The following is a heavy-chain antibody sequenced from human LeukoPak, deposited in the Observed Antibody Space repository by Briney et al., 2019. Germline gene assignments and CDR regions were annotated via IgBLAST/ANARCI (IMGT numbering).Heavy chain of an antibody. CDR1: GYTFTGYY. J-gene: IGHJ5*02. D-gene: IGHD4-23*01. V-gene: IGHV1-46*01. Sequence: GASVKVFCKASGYTFTGYYMHWVRQAPGQGFEWMGIINPSGGSTSYAQKFQGRVTMTRDMSTSTDYMELSSLRSEDTAVYYCARDNSVEDTAWWFDPWGQGTLVTVSS. CDR3: ARDNSVEDTAWWFDP. CDR2: INPSGGST.